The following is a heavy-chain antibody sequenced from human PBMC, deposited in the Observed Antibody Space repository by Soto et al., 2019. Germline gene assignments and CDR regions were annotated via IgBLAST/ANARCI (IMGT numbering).Heavy chain of an antibody. CDR2: INPNSGGT. J-gene: IGHJ3*02. Sequence: TSVKVTCKASGYTFTSNARQWVRQAPGQRLEWMGWINPNSGGTNYAQKLQGWVTMTRDTSISTAYMELSRLRSDDTAVYYCARVGSAMEAFDIWGQGTMVTVSS. CDR3: ARVGSAMEAFDI. D-gene: IGHD5-18*01. CDR1: GYTFTSNA. V-gene: IGHV1-2*04.